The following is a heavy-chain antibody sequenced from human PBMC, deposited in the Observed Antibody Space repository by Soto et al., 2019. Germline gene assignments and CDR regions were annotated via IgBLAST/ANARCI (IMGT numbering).Heavy chain of an antibody. Sequence: GGSLRLSCTASGFTFGDYAMSWFRQAPGKGLEWVGFIRSKAYGGTTEYAASVKGRFTISRDDSKSIAYLQMNSLKTEDTAVYYCTRGYEQQLSPFDYWGQGTLVTVSS. J-gene: IGHJ4*02. V-gene: IGHV3-49*03. D-gene: IGHD6-13*01. CDR1: GFTFGDYA. CDR2: IRSKAYGGTT. CDR3: TRGYEQQLSPFDY.